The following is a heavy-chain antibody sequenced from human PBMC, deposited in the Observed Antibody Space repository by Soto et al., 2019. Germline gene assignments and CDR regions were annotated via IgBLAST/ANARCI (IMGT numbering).Heavy chain of an antibody. CDR2: ISGSGGRT. D-gene: IGHD2-21*01. CDR1: GFTFSSYA. CDR3: AKSAYSLRYYYYGMDV. V-gene: IGHV3-23*01. Sequence: GGSMRLSCAASGFTFSSYAMSWVRQAPGKGLEWVSAISGSGGRTYYADSVKGRFTISRDNSKNTLYLQMNSLRAEDTAVYYCAKSAYSLRYYYYGMDVWGQGTTVTVSS. J-gene: IGHJ6*02.